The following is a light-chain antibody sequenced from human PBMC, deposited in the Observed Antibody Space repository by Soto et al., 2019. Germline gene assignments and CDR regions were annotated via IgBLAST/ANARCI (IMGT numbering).Light chain of an antibody. CDR1: QTSATY. CDR2: EAS. Sequence: DLQMTQSPSSLSASVGDRVTITCRASQTSATYINWYQQKSGSAPRLLIYEASGLQSGVPSRFSGSGSGTHFVLTISNFQPEDSATYFCQQTYTNPQTFGQGTKVEIK. V-gene: IGKV1-39*01. CDR3: QQTYTNPQT. J-gene: IGKJ1*01.